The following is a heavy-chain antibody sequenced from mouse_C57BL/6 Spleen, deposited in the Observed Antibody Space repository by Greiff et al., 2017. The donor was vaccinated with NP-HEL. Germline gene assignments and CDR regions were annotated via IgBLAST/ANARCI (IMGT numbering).Heavy chain of an antibody. CDR3: ARRDYDEGMDY. V-gene: IGHV5-12*01. J-gene: IGHJ4*01. CDR2: ISNGGGST. CDR1: GFTFSDYY. Sequence: VQLKESGGGLVQPGGSLKLSCAASGFTFSDYYMYWVRQTPEKRLEWVAYISNGGGSTYYPDTVKGRFTISRDNAKNTLYLQMSRLKSEDTAIYYCARRDYDEGMDYWGQGTSVTVSS. D-gene: IGHD2-4*01.